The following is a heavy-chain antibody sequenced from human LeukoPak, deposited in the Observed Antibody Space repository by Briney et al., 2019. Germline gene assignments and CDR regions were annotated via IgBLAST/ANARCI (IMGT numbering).Heavy chain of an antibody. Sequence: GASVKVSCKASGYTFTNYYMHWVRQAPGQGLEWMGIINPSGGSTSYAQKFQGRVTMTRDTSTSTVYMELSSLRSEDTAVYYCARDTVRELLSDWGQGTLVTVSS. CDR1: GYTFTNYY. V-gene: IGHV1-46*01. CDR3: ARDTVRELLSD. D-gene: IGHD3-10*01. J-gene: IGHJ4*02. CDR2: INPSGGST.